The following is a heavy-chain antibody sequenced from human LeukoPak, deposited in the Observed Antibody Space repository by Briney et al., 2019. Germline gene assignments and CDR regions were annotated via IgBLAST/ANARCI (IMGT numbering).Heavy chain of an antibody. CDR1: GDSISSGTYS. J-gene: IGHJ4*02. V-gene: IGHV4-30-2*01. CDR2: ISHSGST. D-gene: IGHD1-26*01. Sequence: SSLTLSLTCAVSGDSISSGTYSWTWIRQPPGKGLEWIGFISHSGSTYYNPSLKSRVNTSIDKSRNQLSLELTSVTAADTAIYYCARESGAFSPFGFWGQGTLVTVSS. CDR3: ARESGAFSPFGF.